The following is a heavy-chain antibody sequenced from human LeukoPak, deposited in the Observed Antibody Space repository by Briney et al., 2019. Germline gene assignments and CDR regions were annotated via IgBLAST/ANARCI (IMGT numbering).Heavy chain of an antibody. CDR1: GYTFNKYS. V-gene: IGHV7-4-1*02. J-gene: IGHJ3*01. CDR3: TREDVRLLAFDV. Sequence: ASVKDSCKASGYTFNKYSISWVRQAPGQGLEWMGWINTDTGTPTYAQGFTGRFVISFDTSVSTAYLQINSLTAEDTALYYCTREDVRLLAFDVWGQGTMVTVSS. CDR2: INTDTGTP.